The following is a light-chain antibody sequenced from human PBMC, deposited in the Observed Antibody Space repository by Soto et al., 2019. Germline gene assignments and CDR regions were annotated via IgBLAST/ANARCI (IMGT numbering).Light chain of an antibody. V-gene: IGLV2-23*02. CDR3: CSYAGSSTYV. CDR2: EVS. Sequence: QSALTQPASVSGSPGQSITISCTGTSSDVGSYNLVSWYQQHPGKATKLMIYEVSKRPSGVSNRFSGSKSGNTAYLTIYRLQAEDEADYYCCSYAGSSTYVFGTGTKVTVL. J-gene: IGLJ1*01. CDR1: SSDVGSYNL.